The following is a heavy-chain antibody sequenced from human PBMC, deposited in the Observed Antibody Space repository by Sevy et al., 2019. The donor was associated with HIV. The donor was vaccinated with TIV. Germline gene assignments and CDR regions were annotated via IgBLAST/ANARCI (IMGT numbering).Heavy chain of an antibody. V-gene: IGHV3-66*01. J-gene: IGHJ4*02. Sequence: GGSLRLSCAASGFTFNNYAMTWVRQAPGKGLEWVSLIYSGGSTYYADSVKGRFTISRDNSKNTLYLQMNSLRDEDTAVYYCARDDDYGDYNWGQGTLVTVSS. D-gene: IGHD4-17*01. CDR2: IYSGGST. CDR1: GFTFNNYA. CDR3: ARDDDYGDYN.